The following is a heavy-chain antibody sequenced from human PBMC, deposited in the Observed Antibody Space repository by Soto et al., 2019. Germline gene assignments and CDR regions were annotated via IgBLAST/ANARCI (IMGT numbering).Heavy chain of an antibody. CDR2: FDPEDGET. D-gene: IGHD3-10*01. V-gene: IGHV1-24*01. Sequence: GASVKVSCKVSGYTLTELSMHWVRQAPGKGLEWMGGFDPEDGETIYAQKFQGRVTMTEDTSTDTAYMELSSLRSEDTAVYYCATTWGVRGDIDYWGQGTLVTVSS. J-gene: IGHJ4*02. CDR3: ATTWGVRGDIDY. CDR1: GYTLTELS.